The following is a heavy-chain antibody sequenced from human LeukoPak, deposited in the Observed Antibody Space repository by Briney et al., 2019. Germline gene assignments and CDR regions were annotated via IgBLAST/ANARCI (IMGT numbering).Heavy chain of an antibody. V-gene: IGHV4-59*01. CDR1: GGSISSYY. J-gene: IGHJ4*02. CDR3: ARAIDYHILTGYYFDY. Sequence: SETLSLTCTVSGGSISSYYWSCIRQPPGKGLEWSGYIYYSGSTNYNPSLKRRDTISVDTSKNQFSLKLSSVTAADTAVYYCARAIDYHILTGYYFDYWGQGTLVTVSS. D-gene: IGHD3-9*01. CDR2: IYYSGST.